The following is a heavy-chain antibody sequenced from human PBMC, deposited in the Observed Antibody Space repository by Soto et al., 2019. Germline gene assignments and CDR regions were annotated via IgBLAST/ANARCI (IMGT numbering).Heavy chain of an antibody. CDR1: GYTFTSYG. D-gene: IGHD1-26*01. Sequence: ASVKVSCKASGYTFTSYGISWVRQAPGQGLEWMGWISAYNGNTNYAQKLQGRVTMTTDTSTSTAYMELRSLRSDDTAVYSCAGGRYSGSYWAYYNWFDPWGQGTLVTVSS. V-gene: IGHV1-18*04. CDR2: ISAYNGNT. CDR3: AGGRYSGSYWAYYNWFDP. J-gene: IGHJ5*02.